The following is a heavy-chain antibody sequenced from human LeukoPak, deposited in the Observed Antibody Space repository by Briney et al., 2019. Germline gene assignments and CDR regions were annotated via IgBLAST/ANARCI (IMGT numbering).Heavy chain of an antibody. CDR3: AREVEYSSSHFDY. D-gene: IGHD6-6*01. J-gene: IGHJ4*02. CDR1: GGSISSYY. V-gene: IGHV4-59*01. Sequence: PSETLSLTCTVSGGSISSYYWSWIRQPPGKGLEWIGYIYYSGSTNYNPSLKSRVTISVDTSKNQFSLKLSSVTAADTAVYYCAREVEYSSSHFDYWGQGTLVTVSS. CDR2: IYYSGST.